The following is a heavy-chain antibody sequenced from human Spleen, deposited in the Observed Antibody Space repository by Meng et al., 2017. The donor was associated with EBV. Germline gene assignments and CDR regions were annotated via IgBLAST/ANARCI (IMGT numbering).Heavy chain of an antibody. CDR3: ARPFPSWQSPRLDPFGA. CDR1: GDSISSFYY. Sequence: HLQMRGAGPWQVKSSSTRSLTCTVSGDSISSFYYWGWIRQPPGRGLEWIGSVHYTGSTYYSPSLKSRVTVSVDTSKNQFSLRLTSVTAADTAVYYCARPFPSWQSPRLDPFGAWGQGTLVTVSS. J-gene: IGHJ5*02. CDR2: VHYTGST. V-gene: IGHV4-39*01. D-gene: IGHD6-19*01.